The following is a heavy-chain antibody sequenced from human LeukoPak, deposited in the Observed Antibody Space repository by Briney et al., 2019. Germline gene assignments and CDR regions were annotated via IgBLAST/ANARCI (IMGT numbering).Heavy chain of an antibody. J-gene: IGHJ3*02. CDR3: ARDIVVVPAAIGDAFDI. D-gene: IGHD2-2*01. V-gene: IGHV1-18*01. Sequence: ASVKVSCKASGYTFTSYGISWVRQAPGQGLEWMGWISAYNGNTNYAQKLQGRVTMTTDTSTSTAYMELRSLRSDDTAVYYCARDIVVVPAAIGDAFDIWGQGTMVTVSS. CDR2: ISAYNGNT. CDR1: GYTFTSYG.